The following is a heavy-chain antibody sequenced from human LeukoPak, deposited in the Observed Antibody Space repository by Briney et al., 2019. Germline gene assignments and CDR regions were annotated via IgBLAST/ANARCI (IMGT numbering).Heavy chain of an antibody. CDR1: GFTFSSYG. Sequence: GGSLRLSCAASGFTFSSYGMHWVRQAPGKGLEWVAFIRYDGSNKYYADSVKGRFTISRDNSKNTLYLQMNSLRAEDTAVYYCAKDRGPDYYGSGSYLFDPWGQGTLVTVSS. J-gene: IGHJ5*02. V-gene: IGHV3-30*02. D-gene: IGHD3-10*01. CDR3: AKDRGPDYYGSGSYLFDP. CDR2: IRYDGSNK.